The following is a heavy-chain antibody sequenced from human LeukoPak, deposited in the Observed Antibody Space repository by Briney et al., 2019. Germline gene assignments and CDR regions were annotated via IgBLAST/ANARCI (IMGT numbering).Heavy chain of an antibody. CDR1: GGSFSGYY. J-gene: IGHJ4*02. CDR3: ARGPKYCSSTSCSRGGFDY. V-gene: IGHV4-34*01. D-gene: IGHD2-2*01. CDR2: INHSGST. Sequence: PSETLSLTCAVYGGSFSGYYWSWIRQPPGKGLEWIGEINHSGSTNYNPSLKSRVTISVDTSKNQFSLKLSSVTAADTAVYYCARGPKYCSSTSCSRGGFDYWGQGTLVTVSS.